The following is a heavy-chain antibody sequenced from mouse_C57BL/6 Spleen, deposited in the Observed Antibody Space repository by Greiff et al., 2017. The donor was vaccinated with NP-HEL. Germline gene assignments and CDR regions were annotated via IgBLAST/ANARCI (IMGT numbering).Heavy chain of an antibody. J-gene: IGHJ4*01. CDR2: IHPNSGST. CDR3: ARGPYIYYGSSYVGAMDY. Sequence: QVQLQQSGAELVKPGASVKLSCKASGYTFTSYWMHWVKQRPGQGLEWIGMIHPNSGSTNYNEKFKSKATLTVDKSSSTAYMQLSSLTSEDSAVYYCARGPYIYYGSSYVGAMDYWGQGTSVTVSS. D-gene: IGHD1-1*01. CDR1: GYTFTSYW. V-gene: IGHV1-64*01.